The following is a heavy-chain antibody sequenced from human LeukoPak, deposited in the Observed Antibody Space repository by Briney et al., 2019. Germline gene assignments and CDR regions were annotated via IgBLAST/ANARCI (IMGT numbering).Heavy chain of an antibody. CDR1: GYTFTSYA. CDR2: INTNTGNP. D-gene: IGHD2-8*01. V-gene: IGHV7-4-1*02. CDR3: ARIDIVLMVYASWGHYYYFMDL. J-gene: IGHJ6*03. Sequence: ASVKVSCKASGYTFTSYAMNWVRQAPGQGLEWMGWINTNTGNPTYAQGFTGRFVFSLDTSVSTAYLQISRLKAEDTAVYYCARIDIVLMVYASWGHYYYFMDLWGKGTTVTVSS.